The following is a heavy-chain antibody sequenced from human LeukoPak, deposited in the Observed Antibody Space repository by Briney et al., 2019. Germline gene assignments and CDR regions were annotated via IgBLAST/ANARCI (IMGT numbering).Heavy chain of an antibody. CDR2: IWYDGSNK. V-gene: IGHV3-33*01. CDR1: GITLSSYG. CDR3: ARGVGYSSGWIDP. D-gene: IGHD6-25*01. Sequence: GGSLRLSCAASGITLSSYGMPWVRQAPGKGLEWVAVIWYDGSNKYYADSVKGRFAISRDNSKNTLYLQMNSLRAEDTAVYYCARGVGYSSGWIDPWGQGTLVTVSS. J-gene: IGHJ5*02.